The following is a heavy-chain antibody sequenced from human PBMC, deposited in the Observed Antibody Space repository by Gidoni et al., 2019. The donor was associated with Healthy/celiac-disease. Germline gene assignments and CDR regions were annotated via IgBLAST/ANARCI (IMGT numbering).Heavy chain of an antibody. J-gene: IGHJ5*02. CDR3: ARTMVVKTLNWFDP. CDR1: GGSISRGGYY. Sequence: QLQLQESGSGLVKPSPTLSLTCAVSGGSISRGGYYWSWIRQPPGKGLEWIGYIYHSGSTYYNPSLKSRVTISVDRSKNQFSLKLSSVTAADTAVYYCARTMVVKTLNWFDPWGQGTLVTVSS. CDR2: IYHSGST. D-gene: IGHD2-15*01. V-gene: IGHV4-30-2*01.